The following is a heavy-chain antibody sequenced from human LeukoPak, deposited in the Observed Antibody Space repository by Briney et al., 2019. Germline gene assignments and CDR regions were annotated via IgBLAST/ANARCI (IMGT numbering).Heavy chain of an antibody. J-gene: IGHJ4*02. D-gene: IGHD4-23*01. CDR3: ARQGYGGHSRGAADY. CDR1: GYSFTSYW. Sequence: PGESLKISCKGSGYSFTSYWIGWVRQAPGQGLEWMGWISANNGNRNYALKLQDRVSMTTDTSTSTAYMELRSLRSDDTAVYYCARQGYGGHSRGAADYWGQGTLVTVSS. CDR2: ISANNGNR. V-gene: IGHV1-18*04.